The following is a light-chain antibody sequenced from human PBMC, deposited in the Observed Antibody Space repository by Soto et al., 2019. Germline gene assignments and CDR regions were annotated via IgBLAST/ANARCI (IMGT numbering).Light chain of an antibody. Sequence: EIVLTQSPGTLSLSPGERATLFCRASQTVTNNYLAWYQQKPGQAPRLLIYGASSRATGIPDRFSGSGSGTDFTLTISRLEPEDFAVYYCQQYQNSPRTFGQGTKVDIK. CDR2: GAS. V-gene: IGKV3-20*01. CDR1: QTVTNNY. CDR3: QQYQNSPRT. J-gene: IGKJ1*01.